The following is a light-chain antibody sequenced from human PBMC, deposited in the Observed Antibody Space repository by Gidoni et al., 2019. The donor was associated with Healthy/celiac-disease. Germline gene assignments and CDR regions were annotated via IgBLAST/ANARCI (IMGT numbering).Light chain of an antibody. CDR2: KAS. V-gene: IGKV1-5*03. CDR1: QSISSW. CDR3: QQYNSYSYT. J-gene: IGKJ2*01. Sequence: DIQMTQSPSTLSASVRDRVTITCRASQSISSWLAWYQQKPGKAPKLLIYKASSLESGVPSRFSGSGSRTEFTLTISSLQPDDFATYYCQQYNSYSYTFXQXTKLEIK.